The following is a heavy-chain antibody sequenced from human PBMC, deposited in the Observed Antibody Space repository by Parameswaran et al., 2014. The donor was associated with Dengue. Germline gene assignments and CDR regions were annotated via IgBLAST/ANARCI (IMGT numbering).Heavy chain of an antibody. J-gene: IGHJ4*02. D-gene: IGHD1-1*01. CDR3: ARGVTTVSDF. V-gene: IGHV4-30-2*01. Sequence: RWIRQPPGKGLEWIGYIYPNGRTYYNPSLKSRVTISIDTSGNRFSLKLNSVTAADTAIYYCARGVTTVSDFWGQGTLVTVSS. CDR2: IYPNGRT.